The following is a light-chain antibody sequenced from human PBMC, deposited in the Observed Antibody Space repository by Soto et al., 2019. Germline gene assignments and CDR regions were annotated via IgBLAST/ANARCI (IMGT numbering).Light chain of an antibody. CDR2: GNS. CDR1: SSNIGAGYD. V-gene: IGLV1-40*01. Sequence: QSVLTQPPSVTGDPGQRGTFSCTGSSSNIGAGYDVHWYQQHPGTAPKLLIYGNSNRPSGVPDRFSGSKSGTSASLAITGLQAEDEADYYCQSYDNSLSGVVFGGGTKLTVL. CDR3: QSYDNSLSGVV. J-gene: IGLJ3*02.